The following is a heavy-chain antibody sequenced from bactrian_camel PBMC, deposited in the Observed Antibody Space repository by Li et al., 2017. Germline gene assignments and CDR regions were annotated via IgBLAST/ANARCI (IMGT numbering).Heavy chain of an antibody. V-gene: IGHV3S53*01. D-gene: IGHD3*01. CDR1: GDTSSYC. Sequence: HVQLVESGGGLVQPGGSLRLSCAASGDTSSYCMGWFRQTPENEREGVAAIDSDGSTSYADSVKGRFTISQDNTKNTLYLQMNSLAPEDSATYYCAAVPKVLLGPLSRRAYDCYTTSWPDDLGQGTQVTVS. J-gene: IGHJ4*01. CDR2: IDSDGST. CDR3: AAVPKVLLGPLSRRAYDCYTTSWPDD.